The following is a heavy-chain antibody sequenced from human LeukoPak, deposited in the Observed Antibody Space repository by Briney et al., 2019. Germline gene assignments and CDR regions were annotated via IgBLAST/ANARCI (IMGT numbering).Heavy chain of an antibody. V-gene: IGHV1-2*06. CDR3: ARTNWGWDWYFDL. Sequence: ASVKVSCKASGYTFTGYYMHWVRQAPGQGLEWMGRINPNSGGTNYAQKFQGRVTMTRDTSISTAYMELSSLRSEDTAVYYCARTNWGWDWYFDLWGRGTLVTVSS. CDR1: GYTFTGYY. J-gene: IGHJ2*01. D-gene: IGHD7-27*01. CDR2: INPNSGGT.